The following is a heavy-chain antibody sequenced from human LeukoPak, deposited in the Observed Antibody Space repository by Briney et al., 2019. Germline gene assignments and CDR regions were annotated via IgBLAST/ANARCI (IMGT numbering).Heavy chain of an antibody. J-gene: IGHJ6*03. CDR2: ISSSGSTI. CDR1: GFTFSSYE. V-gene: IGHV3-48*03. CDR3: ARAYSERYGLGYYYMDV. Sequence: PGGSLRLSCAASGFTFSSYEMNWVRQAPGKGLEWVSYISSSGSTIYYADSVKGRFTISRDNAKKSLYLQMNSLRAEDTAVYYCARAYSERYGLGYYYMDVWGKGTTVTISS. D-gene: IGHD1-26*01.